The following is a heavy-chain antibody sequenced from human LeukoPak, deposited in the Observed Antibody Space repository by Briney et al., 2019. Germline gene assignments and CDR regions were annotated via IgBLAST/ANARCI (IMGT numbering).Heavy chain of an antibody. CDR1: GFTFSSYA. V-gene: IGHV3-30-3*01. CDR3: AREIKSGWYGTFDY. CDR2: ISYDGSNK. D-gene: IGHD6-19*01. Sequence: PGGSLRLSCAASGFTFSSYAMHWVRQAPGKGLEWVAVISYDGSNKYYADSVKGRFTISRDNSKNTLYLQMNSLRAEDTAVYYCAREIKSGWYGTFDYWGQGTLVTVSS. J-gene: IGHJ4*02.